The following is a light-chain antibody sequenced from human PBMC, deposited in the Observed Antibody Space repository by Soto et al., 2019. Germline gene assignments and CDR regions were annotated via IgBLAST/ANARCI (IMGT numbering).Light chain of an antibody. CDR2: KVS. CDR3: MQGTHWPPA. Sequence: DVAMTQSPLSLPVTLGQPASISCRSSQSLVYNDGNIYLNWFHQRPGQSPRRLIYKVSNRDSGVPDRFSGSGSDTDFTLKISRVEAEDVGVYYCMQGTHWPPAFGQGTKVDIK. V-gene: IGKV2-30*01. CDR1: QSLVYNDGNIY. J-gene: IGKJ1*01.